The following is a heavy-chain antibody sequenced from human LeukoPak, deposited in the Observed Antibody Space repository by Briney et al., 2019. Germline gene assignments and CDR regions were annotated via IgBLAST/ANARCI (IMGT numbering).Heavy chain of an antibody. CDR3: ARVNGAARDYYYMDV. Sequence: GGSLRLSCAASGFTFSSYSMNWVRQAPGKGLEWVSSISSSSSYTYYADSVKGRFTISRDNAKNSLYLQMNSLRAEDTAVYYCARVNGAARDYYYMDVWGKGTTVTVSS. CDR1: GFTFSSYS. J-gene: IGHJ6*03. V-gene: IGHV3-21*01. D-gene: IGHD6-6*01. CDR2: ISSSSSYT.